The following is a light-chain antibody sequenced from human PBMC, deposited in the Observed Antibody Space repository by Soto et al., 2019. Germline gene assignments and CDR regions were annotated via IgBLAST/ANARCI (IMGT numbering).Light chain of an antibody. V-gene: IGKV1-39*01. J-gene: IGKJ2*01. CDR1: QSISSY. Sequence: DLQMTQSPSSLSASVGDRVTITCRASQSISSYLNWYQQKPGKAPKLLIYAASSLQSGVPSRFSGSGSGTDFTLTISSLQPEDFATYYCQQSYSTPPLFGQGTKLEIK. CDR3: QQSYSTPPL. CDR2: AAS.